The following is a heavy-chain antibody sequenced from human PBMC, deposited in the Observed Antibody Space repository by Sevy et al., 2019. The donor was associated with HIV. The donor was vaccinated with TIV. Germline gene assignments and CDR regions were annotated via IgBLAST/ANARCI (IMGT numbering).Heavy chain of an antibody. Sequence: SETLSLTCTVSGGSISSYYWSWIRQPPGKGLELIGYIYYSGSTNYNPSLKSRVTISVDTSKNQFSLKLSSVTAADTAVYYCAREITMVRGVTKYYWFDPWGQGTLVTVSS. CDR1: GGSISSYY. J-gene: IGHJ5*02. CDR3: AREITMVRGVTKYYWFDP. D-gene: IGHD3-10*01. V-gene: IGHV4-59*01. CDR2: IYYSGST.